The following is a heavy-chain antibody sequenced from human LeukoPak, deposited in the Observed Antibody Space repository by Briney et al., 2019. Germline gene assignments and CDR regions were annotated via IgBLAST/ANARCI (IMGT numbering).Heavy chain of an antibody. D-gene: IGHD1-1*01. J-gene: IGHJ4*02. CDR1: GFISSYYG. CDR3: ARWGGTRQYYFDY. CDR2: TRFDGSIK. V-gene: IGHV3-33*01. Sequence: GGSLRLFCAVSGFISSYYGFHWVRQAPGKWLEWVAVTRFDGSIKQYADSVKGRFTISRDDSKNTLYLQMNFLKSEDTAVYYCARWGGTRQYYFDYWGQGTLVTVSS.